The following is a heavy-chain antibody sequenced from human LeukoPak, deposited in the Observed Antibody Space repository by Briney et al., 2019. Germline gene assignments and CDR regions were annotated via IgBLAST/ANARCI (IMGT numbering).Heavy chain of an antibody. J-gene: IGHJ4*02. D-gene: IGHD6-13*01. CDR1: GFAFSSYS. CDR3: ARVDIAAAGDFDY. CDR2: ISSSSSYI. Sequence: SGGSLRLSCAASGFAFSSYSMNWVRQAPGKGLEWVSSISSSSSYIYYVDSVKGRFTISRDNAKNSLYLQMNSLRAEDTAVYYCARVDIAAAGDFDYWGQGTLVTVSS. V-gene: IGHV3-21*01.